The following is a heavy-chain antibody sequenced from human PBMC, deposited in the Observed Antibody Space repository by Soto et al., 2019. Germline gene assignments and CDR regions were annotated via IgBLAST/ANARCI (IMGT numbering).Heavy chain of an antibody. CDR2: IIPKLGSA. D-gene: IGHD2-21*01. CDR3: ARGGDGSNFGAVY. CDR1: GGGNVRDYR. J-gene: IGHJ4*02. Sequence: GASVKVSCKASGGGNVRDYRTTWVRRAPGQGLEWMGGIIPKLGSANYAQNFQGRVTVTADESTNTVYMELRSLRSDDTAVYYCARGGDGSNFGAVYWGQGTPVTVCS. V-gene: IGHV1-69*13.